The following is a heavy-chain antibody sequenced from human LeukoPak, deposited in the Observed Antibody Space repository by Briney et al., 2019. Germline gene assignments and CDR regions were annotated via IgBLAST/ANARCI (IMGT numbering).Heavy chain of an antibody. Sequence: PGGSLRLSCAASGFTFTNYWMSWVRQAPGKGLELVANIKQDRSEKYYVDSVKGRFTISRDNAKNSLYLQMNSLRAEDTAVYYCAKAHIQLWLRVDYFDYWGQGTLVTVSS. J-gene: IGHJ4*02. V-gene: IGHV3-7*03. D-gene: IGHD5-18*01. CDR2: IKQDRSEK. CDR1: GFTFTNYW. CDR3: AKAHIQLWLRVDYFDY.